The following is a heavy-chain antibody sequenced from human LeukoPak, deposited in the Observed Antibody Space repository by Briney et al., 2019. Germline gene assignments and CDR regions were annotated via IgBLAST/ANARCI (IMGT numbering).Heavy chain of an antibody. CDR2: IYYSGST. D-gene: IGHD3-10*01. CDR3: ARGLWKTYYGSGRGYYFDY. CDR1: GGSISSYY. Sequence: SETLSLTCTVSGGSISSYYWSWIRQPPGKGLEWIGYIYYSGSTNYNPSLKSRVTISADTSKNQFSLKLSSVTAADTAVYYCARGLWKTYYGSGRGYYFDYWGQGTLVTVSS. V-gene: IGHV4-59*12. J-gene: IGHJ4*02.